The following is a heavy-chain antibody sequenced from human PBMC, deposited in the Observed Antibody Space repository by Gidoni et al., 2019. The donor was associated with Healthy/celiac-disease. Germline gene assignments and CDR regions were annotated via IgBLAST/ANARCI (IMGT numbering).Heavy chain of an antibody. V-gene: IGHV3-49*03. CDR1: GCTLGDYA. CDR3: TRLRGATRIFDY. J-gene: IGHJ4*02. CDR2: IRSKAYGGTT. Sequence: EVQLVESGGGLVQPGRALRLSCTASGCTLGDYAMSWFRQAPGKGLEWVGFIRSKAYGGTTEYAASVKGRFTISRDDSKSIAYLQMNSLKTEDTAVYYCTRLRGATRIFDYWGQGTLVTVSS. D-gene: IGHD1-26*01.